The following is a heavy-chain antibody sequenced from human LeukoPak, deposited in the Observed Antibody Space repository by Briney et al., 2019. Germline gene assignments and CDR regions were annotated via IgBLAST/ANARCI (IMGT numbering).Heavy chain of an antibody. D-gene: IGHD3-22*01. Sequence: GGSLRLSCAASGFTFASYGMSWVRQAPGKGLEWVSFITTNGGRTSYADSVEGRFTISRDNPRNTLYMRMNSLRDEDTAVYYCAIMHGYYDGTGYWVQWGQGTLVTVSS. V-gene: IGHV3-23*01. CDR2: ITTNGGRT. CDR3: AIMHGYYDGTGYWVQ. J-gene: IGHJ1*01. CDR1: GFTFASYG.